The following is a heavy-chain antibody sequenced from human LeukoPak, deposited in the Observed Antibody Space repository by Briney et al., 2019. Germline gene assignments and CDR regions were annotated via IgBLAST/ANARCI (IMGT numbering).Heavy chain of an antibody. CDR2: VSPSGDIT. J-gene: IGHJ4*02. CDR3: AKDMGYCSSATCYGLDY. CDR1: GFIFSSHG. Sequence: PGGSLRLSCAASGFIFSSHGMNWVRQAPGKGLEWVSGVSPSGDITYYADSVKGRFTISRDNSKNTLFLQMNSLRAEDTAIYYCAKDMGYCSSATCYGLDYWGQGTLVTVSS. D-gene: IGHD2-2*01. V-gene: IGHV3-23*01.